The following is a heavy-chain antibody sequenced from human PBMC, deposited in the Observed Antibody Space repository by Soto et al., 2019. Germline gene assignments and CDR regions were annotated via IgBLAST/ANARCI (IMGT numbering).Heavy chain of an antibody. D-gene: IGHD6-19*01. CDR3: AGAVAGTGDFDR. CDR2: ISTSGST. CDR1: GGSINNYY. Sequence: QVQLQESGPGLVKPSETLSLTCSVSGGSINNYYWSWIRQSAGKGLEWIGCISTSGSTNYNPFLKSRITMSVDTSKNQFSLKLSAVTAADTAVYYCAGAVAGTGDFDRWGQGTLITVSS. V-gene: IGHV4-4*07. J-gene: IGHJ4*02.